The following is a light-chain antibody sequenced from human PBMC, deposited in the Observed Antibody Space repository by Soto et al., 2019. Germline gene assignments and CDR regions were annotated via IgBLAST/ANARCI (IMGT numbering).Light chain of an antibody. Sequence: DIQMTQSPSSLSASVGDRVTITCRASQSISSYLNWYQQKPGKAPKLLIYAASSLQSGVPSRFSGCGSGTDFNLTISSLQPEDFATYYCQQSYSTPLTFGGGTKVEIK. CDR3: QQSYSTPLT. V-gene: IGKV1-39*01. CDR2: AAS. J-gene: IGKJ4*01. CDR1: QSISSY.